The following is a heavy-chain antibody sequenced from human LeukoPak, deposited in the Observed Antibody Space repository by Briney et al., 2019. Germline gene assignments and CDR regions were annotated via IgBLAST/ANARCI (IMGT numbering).Heavy chain of an antibody. CDR1: GYTFTSYG. D-gene: IGHD6-13*01. V-gene: IGHV1-18*01. CDR2: ISAYNGNT. CDR3: ARDAAAAGPDDAFDI. J-gene: IGHJ3*02. Sequence: GASVNVSCKASGYTFTSYGISWMRQAPGQGLEWMGWISAYNGNTNYAQKLQGRVAMTTDTSTSTAYMELRSLRSDDTAVYYCARDAAAAGPDDAFDIWGQGTMVTVSS.